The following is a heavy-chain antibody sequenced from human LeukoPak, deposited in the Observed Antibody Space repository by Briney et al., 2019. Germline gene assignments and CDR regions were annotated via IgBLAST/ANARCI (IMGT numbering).Heavy chain of an antibody. Sequence: PSQTLSLTCSVSGDTHSRSDSHWEWIPQPPGEGLEWIGTIYYSGRPYYSPSRNSRVTMSVDTSSNQSSLNRRPVTAADTAVYYYARRRYYDGSGYLEWGESTLLRVSS. J-gene: IGHJ1*01. CDR1: GDTHSRSDSH. CDR3: ARRRYYDGSGYLE. V-gene: IGHV4-39*01. CDR2: IYYSGRP. D-gene: IGHD3-22*01.